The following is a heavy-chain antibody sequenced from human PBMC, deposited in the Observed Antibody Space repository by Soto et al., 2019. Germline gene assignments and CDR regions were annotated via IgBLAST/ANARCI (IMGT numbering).Heavy chain of an antibody. V-gene: IGHV3-23*01. Sequence: GGSLRLSCAASGFTFSIYAMSWVRQAPGKGLEWVSALSGSGGSTYYADSVKGRFTISRDNSRDTLSLQMNSLRAEDTAVYYCAKAPSAVYYYYGMDVWGQGTTVTVSS. J-gene: IGHJ6*02. CDR3: AKAPSAVYYYYGMDV. CDR1: GFTFSIYA. CDR2: LSGSGGST. D-gene: IGHD3-10*01.